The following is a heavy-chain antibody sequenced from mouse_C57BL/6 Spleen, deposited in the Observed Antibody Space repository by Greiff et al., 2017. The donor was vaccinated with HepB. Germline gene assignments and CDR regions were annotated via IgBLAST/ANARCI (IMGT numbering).Heavy chain of an antibody. Sequence: DVHLVESGEGLVKPGGSLKLSCAASGFTFSSYAMSWVRQTPEKRLEWVAYISSGGDYIYYADTVKGRFTISRDNARDTLYLQMSSLKSEDTAMYYCTGDGLAYYGSSPAWFAYWGQGTLVTVSA. J-gene: IGHJ3*01. D-gene: IGHD1-1*01. CDR3: TGDGLAYYGSSPAWFAY. CDR2: ISSGGDYI. CDR1: GFTFSSYA. V-gene: IGHV5-9-1*02.